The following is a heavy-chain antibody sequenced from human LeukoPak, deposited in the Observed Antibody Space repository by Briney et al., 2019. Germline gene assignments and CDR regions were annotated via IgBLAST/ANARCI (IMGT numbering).Heavy chain of an antibody. J-gene: IGHJ4*02. CDR3: AREGQSRDYVWGSYRYGYFDY. CDR2: IYYSGST. Sequence: SETLSLTCTVSGGSISSYYWSWIRQPPGKGLEWIGYIYYSGSTNYNPSLKSRVTISVDTSKNLFSLKLSSVTAADTAVYYCAREGQSRDYVWGSYRYGYFDYWGQGTLVTVSS. D-gene: IGHD3-16*02. V-gene: IGHV4-59*01. CDR1: GGSISSYY.